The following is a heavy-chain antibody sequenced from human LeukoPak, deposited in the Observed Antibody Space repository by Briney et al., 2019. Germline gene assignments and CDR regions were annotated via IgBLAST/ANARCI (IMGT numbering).Heavy chain of an antibody. CDR3: ARDLKTRHDFWSGYYWYPGY. CDR2: ISAYNGNT. CDR1: GYTFTSYG. V-gene: IGHV1-18*01. D-gene: IGHD3-3*01. J-gene: IGHJ4*02. Sequence: ASVKVSCKASGYTFTSYGISWVRQAPGQGLEWMGWISAYNGNTNYAQKLQGRVTMTTDTSTSTAYMELRSLRSDDTAVYYCARDLKTRHDFWSGYYWYPGYWGQGTLVTVSS.